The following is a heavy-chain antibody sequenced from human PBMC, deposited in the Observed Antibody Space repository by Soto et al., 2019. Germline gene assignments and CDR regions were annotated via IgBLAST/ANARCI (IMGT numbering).Heavy chain of an antibody. CDR2: TYYRSRWYN. V-gene: IGHV6-1*01. CDR1: GDSVSGNSAA. D-gene: IGHD3-16*01. Sequence: SQTLSLTCAISGDSVSGNSAAWNWIRQSPSRGLEWLGRTYYRSRWYNDYAVSVKSRITVTPDTSKNQFSLHLNSVTPEDSAVYYYAREFPYYVSSDSYLDYWGQGALVTVYS. J-gene: IGHJ4*02. CDR3: AREFPYYVSSDSYLDY.